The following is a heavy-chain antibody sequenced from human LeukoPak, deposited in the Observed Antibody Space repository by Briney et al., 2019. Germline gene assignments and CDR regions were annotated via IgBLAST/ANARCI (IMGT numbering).Heavy chain of an antibody. J-gene: IGHJ5*02. CDR3: ARLSRHTSGSNWFDP. D-gene: IGHD5-12*01. Sequence: SETLSLTCTVSGGSIISYYWSWIRQPPGKGLEWIGYIYYIGSTNYNPSLTSRVTISIDTSKKQFSLKLSSVTAADTALYYCARLSRHTSGSNWFDPWGEGTLGTVSS. CDR2: IYYIGST. V-gene: IGHV4-59*08. CDR1: GGSIISYY.